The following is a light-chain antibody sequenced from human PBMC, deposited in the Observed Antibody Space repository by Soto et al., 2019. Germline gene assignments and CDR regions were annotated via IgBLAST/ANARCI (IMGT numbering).Light chain of an antibody. CDR1: QSIANY. CDR2: AAS. V-gene: IGKV1-33*01. Sequence: DIQMTQSPSSLSASLGDRVTITCRASQSIANYLNWYRQKPGKAPNLLIYAASSLQSGVPSRFSGSGSGTDFTFTISSLQPEDIATYYCQQYDNLPLTFGGGTKVDIK. CDR3: QQYDNLPLT. J-gene: IGKJ4*01.